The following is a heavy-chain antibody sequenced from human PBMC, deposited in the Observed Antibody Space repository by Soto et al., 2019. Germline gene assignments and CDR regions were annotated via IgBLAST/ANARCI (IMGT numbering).Heavy chain of an antibody. J-gene: IGHJ4*02. V-gene: IGHV1-3*05. CDR2: INAGNGNT. D-gene: IGHD3-10*01. CDR1: GYTFTSYA. CDR3: ARDGPLWFGDY. Sequence: QVQLVQSGAEEKKPGASVKVSCKASGYTFTSYAMHWVRQAPGQRLEWMGWINAGNGNTKYSQKFRGRVTITRDTSASTAYMELSSLRSEDTAVYYCARDGPLWFGDYWGQGTLVTVSS.